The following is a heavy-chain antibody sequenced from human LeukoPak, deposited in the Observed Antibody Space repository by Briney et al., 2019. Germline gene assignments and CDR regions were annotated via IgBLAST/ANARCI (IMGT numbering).Heavy chain of an antibody. CDR3: AGSEAPITPPPYGMGV. CDR1: GGSISRGGYY. J-gene: IGHJ6*02. Sequence: ASQTLSLTCTVSGGSISRGGYYWSWIRQHPGKGLEWIGYIYYSGSTYYNPSLKSRVTISVDTSKNQFSLKLSSVTAADTALYYCAGSEAPITPPPYGMGVWGQGTKVTVSS. CDR2: IYYSGST. V-gene: IGHV4-31*03. D-gene: IGHD3-10*01.